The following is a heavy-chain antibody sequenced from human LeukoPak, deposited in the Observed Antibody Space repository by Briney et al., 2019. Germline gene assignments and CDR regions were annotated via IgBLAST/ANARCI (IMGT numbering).Heavy chain of an antibody. D-gene: IGHD2-15*01. CDR1: GFTFSSYS. CDR3: ARDSCSGGSCLLD. J-gene: IGHJ4*02. Sequence: GGSLRLSCAASGFTFSSYSMNWVRQAPGKGLEWVSSITRSNYIYYADSVKGRFTISRDNAKNSLYLQMNSLRAEDTAVYYCARDSCSGGSCLLDWGQGTLVTVSS. V-gene: IGHV3-21*06. CDR2: ITRSNYI.